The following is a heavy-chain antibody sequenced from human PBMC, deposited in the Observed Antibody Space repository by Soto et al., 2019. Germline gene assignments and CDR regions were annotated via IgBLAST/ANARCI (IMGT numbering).Heavy chain of an antibody. Sequence: SVKVSCKASGVTFNRQDMRWVRQGPGEGLEWLGGVIPMFGTPHYSKKFQDRVTITADESTGTAYLEFSTLTSEDTAAYYCSTSEGRDRYSFDYWGPGTLVTVSS. D-gene: IGHD4-4*01. CDR3: STSEGRDRYSFDY. J-gene: IGHJ4*02. CDR2: VIPMFGTP. CDR1: GVTFNRQD. V-gene: IGHV1-69*13.